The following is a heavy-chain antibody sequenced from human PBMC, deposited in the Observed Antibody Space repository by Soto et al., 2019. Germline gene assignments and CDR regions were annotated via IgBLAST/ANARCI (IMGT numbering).Heavy chain of an antibody. Sequence: SETLSLTCTVSGGSISSGDYYWSWIRQPPGKGLEWIGYIYYSGSTYYNPSLKSRVTISVDTSKNQFSLKLSSVTAADTAVYYCARDSSGPNDMTHWFDPWGQGTLVTVS. V-gene: IGHV4-30-4*01. J-gene: IGHJ5*02. CDR1: GGSISSGDYY. CDR3: ARDSSGPNDMTHWFDP. CDR2: IYYSGST. D-gene: IGHD1-1*01.